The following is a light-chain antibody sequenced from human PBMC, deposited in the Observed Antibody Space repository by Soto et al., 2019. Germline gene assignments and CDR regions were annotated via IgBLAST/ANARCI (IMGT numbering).Light chain of an antibody. Sequence: QAVVTQPPSASGTPGQRVTISCSGSSSNIGSNTVNWYQQLPGTAPKLLISYNNQRPSGVPDRFSGSKSGTSASLAISGLQSEDEADYYCAAWDDSLNGVVFGGGTKVTVL. CDR1: SSNIGSNT. CDR3: AAWDDSLNGVV. CDR2: YNN. J-gene: IGLJ2*01. V-gene: IGLV1-44*01.